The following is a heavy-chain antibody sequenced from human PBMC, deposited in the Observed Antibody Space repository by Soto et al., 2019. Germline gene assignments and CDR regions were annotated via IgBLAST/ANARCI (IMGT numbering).Heavy chain of an antibody. CDR1: GGTFSSYA. CDR3: ATTADYYDSSGPYAFDI. Sequence: SVKVSCNASGGTFSSYAISWVRQAPGQGLEWMGGIIPIFGTANYAQKFQGRVTITADESTSTAYMELSSLRSEDTAVYYCATTADYYDSSGPYAFDIWGQGTMVTVSS. D-gene: IGHD3-22*01. CDR2: IIPIFGTA. J-gene: IGHJ3*02. V-gene: IGHV1-69*13.